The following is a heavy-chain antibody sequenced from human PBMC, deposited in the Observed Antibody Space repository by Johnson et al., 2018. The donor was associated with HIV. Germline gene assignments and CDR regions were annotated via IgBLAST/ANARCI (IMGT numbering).Heavy chain of an antibody. CDR1: GFTFDDYG. D-gene: IGHD5-18*01. CDR2: INWNGGST. J-gene: IGHJ3*02. Sequence: VQLVESGGGLVQPGRSLRLSCAASGFTFDDYGMSWVRQAPGKGLEWVSGINWNGGSTGYADSVKGRFTISRDNAKNSLYLQMNSLRVEDTAVYYCAREPRLLTDAFDIWGQGTMVTVSS. CDR3: AREPRLLTDAFDI. V-gene: IGHV3-20*04.